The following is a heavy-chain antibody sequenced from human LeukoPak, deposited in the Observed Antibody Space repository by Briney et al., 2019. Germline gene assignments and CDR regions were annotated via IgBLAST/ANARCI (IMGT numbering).Heavy chain of an antibody. CDR2: ISYDGSNK. CDR3: ARPTTGSSWSNPYYYYGMDV. D-gene: IGHD6-13*01. V-gene: IGHV3-30*04. J-gene: IGHJ6*04. Sequence: GGSLRLSCAASGFTFSSYAMHWVRQAPGKGLEWVAVISYDGSNKYYADSVKGRFTISRDNSKNTLYLQMNSLRVEDTAVYYCARPTTGSSWSNPYYYYGMDVWGKGTTVTVSS. CDR1: GFTFSSYA.